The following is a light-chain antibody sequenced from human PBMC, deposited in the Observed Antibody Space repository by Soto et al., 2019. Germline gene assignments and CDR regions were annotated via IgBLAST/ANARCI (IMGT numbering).Light chain of an antibody. J-gene: IGKJ1*01. CDR3: QHHGRTPPT. CDR1: QSVSSSY. CDR2: ATS. V-gene: IGKV3-20*01. Sequence: ETVLTQSPAPLSLSPGERATLSCRCTQSVSSSYLAWYQQKPGQAPRLFIYATSSRATGIPDRFSGSGSGTDFTLTISRLEPEDSAVYYCQHHGRTPPTLGQGTKVDIK.